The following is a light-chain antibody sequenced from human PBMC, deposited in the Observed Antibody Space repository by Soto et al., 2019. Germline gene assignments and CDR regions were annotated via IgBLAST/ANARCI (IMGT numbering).Light chain of an antibody. V-gene: IGLV2-11*01. Sequence: QSALTQPRSVSGSPGQSVTISCTGTSSDVGDYDYVSWYQHHPGKAPKLMIYDVSKRPSGVPDRFSGSKSGNTASLTISGLQAEDEADYHCCSYAGTYTGVFGGGTKLTVL. CDR1: SSDVGDYDY. CDR2: DVS. CDR3: CSYAGTYTGV. J-gene: IGLJ2*01.